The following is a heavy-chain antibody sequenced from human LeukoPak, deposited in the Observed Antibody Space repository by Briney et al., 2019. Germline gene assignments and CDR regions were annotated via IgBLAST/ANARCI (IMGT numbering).Heavy chain of an antibody. CDR3: AKSRRIAAAGTRGNWFDP. J-gene: IGHJ5*02. V-gene: IGHV3-66*03. D-gene: IGHD6-13*01. CDR1: GFTVSSNY. Sequence: GGSLRLSCAASGFTVSSNYMSWVRQAPGKGLEWVSVIYSCGSTYYADSVKGRFTISRDNSKNTLYLQMNSLRAEDTAVYYCAKSRRIAAAGTRGNWFDPWGQGTLVTVSS. CDR2: IYSCGST.